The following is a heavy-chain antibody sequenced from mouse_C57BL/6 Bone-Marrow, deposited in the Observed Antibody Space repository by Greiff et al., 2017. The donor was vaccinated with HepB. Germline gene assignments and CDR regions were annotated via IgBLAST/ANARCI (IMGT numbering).Heavy chain of an antibody. CDR3: ARWGLLRGY. J-gene: IGHJ2*01. CDR2: IDPSDSYT. D-gene: IGHD1-1*01. V-gene: IGHV1-50*01. CDR1: GYTFTSYW. Sequence: VQLQQPGAELVKPGASVKLSCKASGYTFTSYWMQWVKQRPGQGLEWIGEIDPSDSYTNYNQKFKGKATLTVDTSSSTAYMQLSSLTSEDSAVYYCARWGLLRGYWGQGTTLTVSS.